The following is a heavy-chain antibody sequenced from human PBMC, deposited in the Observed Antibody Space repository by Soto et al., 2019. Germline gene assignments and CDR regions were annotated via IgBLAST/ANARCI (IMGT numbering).Heavy chain of an antibody. D-gene: IGHD2-2*01. J-gene: IGHJ2*01. CDR3: TRAPGYCSSTSCYSRDFDL. V-gene: IGHV1-46*03. Sequence: QVQLVQSGAEVKKPGASVKASCKASGYTFTSYYMHWVGQAPGQGLEWMGIINPSSGSTTYAQKFQGRVTMTRDTSTSTIYMELSSLRSEDTAVYYCTRAPGYCSSTSCYSRDFDLWGRGTLVTVSS. CDR2: INPSSGST. CDR1: GYTFTSYY.